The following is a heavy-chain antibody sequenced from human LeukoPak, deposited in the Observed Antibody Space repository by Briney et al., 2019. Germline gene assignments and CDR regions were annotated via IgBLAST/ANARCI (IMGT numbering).Heavy chain of an antibody. CDR2: IKQDGSEK. J-gene: IGHJ4*02. CDR1: GFTFSGYW. D-gene: IGHD3-22*01. CDR3: ARDGRSPYYYDSSGFDY. V-gene: IGHV3-7*01. Sequence: PGGSLRLSCAASGFTFSGYWMSWVRQAPGKGLEWVANIKQDGSEKYYVDSVKGRFTISRDNAKNSLYLQMNSLRAEDTAVYYCARDGRSPYYYDSSGFDYWGRGTLVTVSS.